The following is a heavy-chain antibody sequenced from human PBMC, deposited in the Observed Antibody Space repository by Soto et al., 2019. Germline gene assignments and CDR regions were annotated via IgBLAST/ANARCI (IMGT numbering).Heavy chain of an antibody. CDR3: ARADITMVRGVPAGFDP. V-gene: IGHV1-69*01. CDR2: IIPIFGTA. Sequence: QVQLVQSGAEVKKPGSSVKVSCKASVGTFSSYAISWVRQAPGQGLEWMGGIIPIFGTANYAQKFQGRVTITADESTSTAYMELSSLRSEDTAVYYCARADITMVRGVPAGFDPWGQGTLVTVSS. D-gene: IGHD3-10*01. J-gene: IGHJ5*02. CDR1: VGTFSSYA.